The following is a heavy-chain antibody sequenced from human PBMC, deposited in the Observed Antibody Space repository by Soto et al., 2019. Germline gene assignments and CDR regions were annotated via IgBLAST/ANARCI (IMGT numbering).Heavy chain of an antibody. Sequence: GSLRLSCAASGVTASSNYMSWVRQAPGKGLEWVSVIYSGGSTYYADSVKGRFTISRDNSKNTLYLQMNSLRAEDTAVYYCARHGYNYGGGYFDYWGQGT. V-gene: IGHV3-66*04. J-gene: IGHJ4*02. D-gene: IGHD5-18*01. CDR3: ARHGYNYGGGYFDY. CDR1: GVTASSNY. CDR2: IYSGGST.